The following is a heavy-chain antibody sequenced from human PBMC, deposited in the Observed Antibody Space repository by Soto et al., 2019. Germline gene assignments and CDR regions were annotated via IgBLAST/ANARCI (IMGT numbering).Heavy chain of an antibody. Sequence: QVPLQESGPRLVRPSGTLSLTCNVSIGSIITANWWSWVRQPPGRGLEWIGEIYHSGSTNYNLSLKSRVTLSVDKSKNQFSLRLSSVTAADTAMYYCARRGGGVVLAATTPFDYWGQGTLVTVSS. V-gene: IGHV4-4*02. J-gene: IGHJ4*02. CDR3: ARRGGGVVLAATTPFDY. D-gene: IGHD2-15*01. CDR1: IGSIITANW. CDR2: IYHSGST.